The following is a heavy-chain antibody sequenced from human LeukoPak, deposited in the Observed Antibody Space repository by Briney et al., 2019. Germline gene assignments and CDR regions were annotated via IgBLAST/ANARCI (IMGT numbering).Heavy chain of an antibody. V-gene: IGHV3-23*01. CDR3: AKGSYYDSSGSFYFDY. CDR2: ISASGGDT. D-gene: IGHD3-22*01. Sequence: GGSLRLSCAASGFSFSTYSFSWVRQAPGKGLEWVSGISASGGDTFYADPVKGRFTISRDNSKNTLYVQVNSLGTEDTAAYYCAKGSYYDSSGSFYFDYWGQGTLVTVSS. CDR1: GFSFSTYS. J-gene: IGHJ4*02.